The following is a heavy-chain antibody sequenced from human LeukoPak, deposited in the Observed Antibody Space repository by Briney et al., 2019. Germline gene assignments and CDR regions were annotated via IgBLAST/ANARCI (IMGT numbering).Heavy chain of an antibody. CDR3: ARLMSGYDSY. D-gene: IGHD5-12*01. J-gene: IGHJ4*02. Sequence: GGSLRLSCVASGFTFSNYGMNWVRQAPGKGLEWVSYISSSSSTMYYADSVKGRFTIPRGNTENSLYLQMDSLRDEHTAIYYCARLMSGYDSYWGQGTLVTVS. V-gene: IGHV3-48*02. CDR1: GFTFSNYG. CDR2: ISSSSSTM.